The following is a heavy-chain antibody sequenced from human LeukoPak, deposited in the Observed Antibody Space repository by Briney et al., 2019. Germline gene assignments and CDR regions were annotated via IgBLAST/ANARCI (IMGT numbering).Heavy chain of an antibody. V-gene: IGHV1-69*06. CDR1: GGTFSSYA. J-gene: IGHJ4*02. CDR3: ARVGYCSSTSCYAGGFDY. Sequence: SVNVSCKASGGTFSSYAISWVRQAPGQGLEWMGGIIPIFGTANYAQKFQGRVTITEDKSTSTAYMELSSLRSEDTAVYYCARVGYCSSTSCYAGGFDYWGQGTLVTVSS. D-gene: IGHD2-2*01. CDR2: IIPIFGTA.